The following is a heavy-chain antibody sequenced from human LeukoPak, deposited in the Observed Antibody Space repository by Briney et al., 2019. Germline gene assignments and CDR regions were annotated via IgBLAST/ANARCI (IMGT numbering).Heavy chain of an antibody. V-gene: IGHV1-8*03. CDR1: GYTFTSYG. D-gene: IGHD2-21*01. Sequence: ASVKVSCKASGYTFTSYGISWVRQATGQGLEWMGWMNPNSGNTGYAQKFQGRVTITRNTSISTAYMELSSLRSEDTAVYYCARRVIDYYYYYMDVWGKGTTVTVSS. CDR2: MNPNSGNT. CDR3: ARRVIDYYYYYMDV. J-gene: IGHJ6*03.